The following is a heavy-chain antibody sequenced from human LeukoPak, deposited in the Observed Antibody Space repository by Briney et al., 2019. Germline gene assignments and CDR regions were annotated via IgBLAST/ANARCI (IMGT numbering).Heavy chain of an antibody. V-gene: IGHV3-33*06. J-gene: IGHJ4*02. D-gene: IGHD2-2*01. CDR2: IWYDGGNK. CDR3: AKVRVTYCVTTTCYGDFDF. Sequence: PGGSLRLSCAASGFTFIAYGMHWVRQAPGEGLEWVAIIWYDGGNKYYADSVKGRFTISRDDSKNTLHLQMNNLRAEDAAVYYCAKVRVTYCVTTTCYGDFDFWGQGTLVTVAS. CDR1: GFTFIAYG.